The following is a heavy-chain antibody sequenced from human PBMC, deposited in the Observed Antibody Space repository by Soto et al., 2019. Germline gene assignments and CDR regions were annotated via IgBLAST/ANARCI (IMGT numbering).Heavy chain of an antibody. CDR2: INAGNGNT. Sequence: ASVKVSCKASGYTFTSYAMHWVRQAPGQRLEWMGWINAGNGNTKYAQKLQGRVTMTTDTSTSAAYMELRSLRSDDTAVYYCAGAAHYDILTGYFDYYYYNGMGVWGQGTTVTVSS. CDR1: GYTFTSYA. V-gene: IGHV1-3*01. J-gene: IGHJ6*02. D-gene: IGHD3-9*01. CDR3: AGAAHYDILTGYFDYYYYNGMGV.